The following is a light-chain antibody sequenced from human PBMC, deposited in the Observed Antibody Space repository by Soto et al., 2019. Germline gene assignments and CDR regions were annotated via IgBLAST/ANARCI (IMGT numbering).Light chain of an antibody. CDR2: EVS. V-gene: IGLV2-14*01. CDR1: SSDVGRYNY. Sequence: VLTQPASVSGSPGQSITISCTGTSSDVGRYNYVSWYQQHPGKAPQLMIYEVSNRPSGVSNRFSGSKSGNTASLTISGLQAEDEADYYCGSYTSSSTYVFGTGTKVTVL. CDR3: GSYTSSSTYV. J-gene: IGLJ1*01.